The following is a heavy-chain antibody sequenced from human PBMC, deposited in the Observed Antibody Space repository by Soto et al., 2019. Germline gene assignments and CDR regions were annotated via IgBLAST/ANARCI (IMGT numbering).Heavy chain of an antibody. CDR2: ITSDGKSK. CDR1: GFHFSNHW. D-gene: IGHD2-21*02. J-gene: IGHJ5*02. Sequence: GSLRLSCAASGFHFSNHWMHWVRQRPAEGLVWVSRITSDGKSKAYAESVKGRFAISRDNAKNTLYLQMNGLTAEDTAVYYCARESGDWPLNWFDPWGQGTLVTVS. V-gene: IGHV3-74*01. CDR3: ARESGDWPLNWFDP.